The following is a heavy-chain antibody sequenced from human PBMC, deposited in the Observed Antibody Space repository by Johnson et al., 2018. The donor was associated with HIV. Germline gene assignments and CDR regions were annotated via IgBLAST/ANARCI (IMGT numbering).Heavy chain of an antibody. CDR2: ISYDGSNK. CDR3: ARDNCGGMVVGRGGAFDI. V-gene: IGHV3-30-3*01. J-gene: IGHJ3*02. D-gene: IGHD2-15*01. Sequence: VQLVESGGGVVQPGRSLRLSCAASGFTFSSYAMHWVRQAPGKGLEWVAVISYDGSNKYYADSVKGRFTISRDNSKNTLYLQMNSLRAEDTAVYYCARDNCGGMVVGRGGAFDIWGQGTMVTVSS. CDR1: GFTFSSYA.